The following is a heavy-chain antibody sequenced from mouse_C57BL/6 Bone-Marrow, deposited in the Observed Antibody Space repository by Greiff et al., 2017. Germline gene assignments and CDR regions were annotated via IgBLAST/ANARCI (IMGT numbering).Heavy chain of an antibody. CDR3: ARSDYSNCPWFAY. D-gene: IGHD2-5*01. CDR1: GYTFTSYG. J-gene: IGHJ3*01. Sequence: QVQLQQSGAELARPGASVKLSCKASGYTFTSYGISWVKQRTGKGLEWIGEIYPRSGNTYYNEKFKGKATLTADKSSSTAYMELRSLTSEDSAVYYCARSDYSNCPWFAYWGQGTLVTVSA. CDR2: IYPRSGNT. V-gene: IGHV1-81*01.